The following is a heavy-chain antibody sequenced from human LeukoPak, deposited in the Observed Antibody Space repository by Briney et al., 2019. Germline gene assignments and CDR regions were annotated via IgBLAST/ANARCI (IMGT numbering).Heavy chain of an antibody. J-gene: IGHJ4*02. CDR1: GFTFSDYY. V-gene: IGHV3-11*06. Sequence: GGSLRLSCAASGFTFSDYYMSWIRQAPGKGLEWVSYISSGSTYTNYAESVKGRFTISRDNAKNSLYLQMNSLRAEDTAVYYCARARDYFDYWGQGTLVTVSS. CDR3: ARARDYFDY. CDR2: ISSGSTYT.